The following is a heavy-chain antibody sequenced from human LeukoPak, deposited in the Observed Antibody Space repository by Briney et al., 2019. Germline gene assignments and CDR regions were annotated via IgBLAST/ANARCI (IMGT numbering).Heavy chain of an antibody. Sequence: PSETLSLTCAVYGGSFSGYYWSWNRQPPGKGLEWIGEINHSGSTNYNPSLKSRVTISVDMSKNQFSLKLSSVTAADTAVYYCARGGRSSSRGGVDYWGQGTLVTVSS. CDR3: ARGGRSSSRGGVDY. J-gene: IGHJ4*02. V-gene: IGHV4-34*01. CDR2: INHSGST. D-gene: IGHD6-13*01. CDR1: GGSFSGYY.